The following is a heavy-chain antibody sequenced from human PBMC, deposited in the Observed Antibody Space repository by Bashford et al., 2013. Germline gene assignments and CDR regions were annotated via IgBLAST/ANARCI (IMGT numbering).Heavy chain of an antibody. V-gene: IGHV1-69*06. J-gene: IGHJ4*02. D-gene: IGHD3-3*01. Sequence: SVKVSCKASGDTFSIYTINWVRQGPGQGLEWMGGIMPLFGSIDHAQKFQDRVTMTADKATETAYFELSSLTSDDTAVYYCARHHDFWNDNFDHFDYWGQGALVTVSS. CDR2: IMPLFGSI. CDR1: GDTFSIYT. CDR3: ARHHDFWNDNFDHFDY.